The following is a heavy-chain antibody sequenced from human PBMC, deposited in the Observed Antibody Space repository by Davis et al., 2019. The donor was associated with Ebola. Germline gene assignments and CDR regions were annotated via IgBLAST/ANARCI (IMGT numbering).Heavy chain of an antibody. CDR2: ISYDGSNK. Sequence: GGSLRLSCAASGFTFSSYGMHWVRQAPGKGLEWVAVISYDGSNKYYADSVKGRFTISRDNAKNSLYLQMNSLRAEDTAVYYCARDFEEEQLFYYYYGMDVWGQGTTVTVSS. CDR3: ARDFEEEQLFYYYYGMDV. J-gene: IGHJ6*02. D-gene: IGHD6-6*01. V-gene: IGHV3-30*03. CDR1: GFTFSSYG.